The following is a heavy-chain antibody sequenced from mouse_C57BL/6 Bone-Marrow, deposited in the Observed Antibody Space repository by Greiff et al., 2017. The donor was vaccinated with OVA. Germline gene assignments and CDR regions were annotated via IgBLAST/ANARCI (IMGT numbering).Heavy chain of an antibody. Sequence: QVHVKQPGTDLVKPGASVKLSCKASGYTFTSYWMHWVKQRPGQGLEWIGNINPGNGGTNYNEKFKSRATLTVDKASSTAYMQLSSLTSEDSAVYYSARLGYPAYWGQGTLVTVSA. V-gene: IGHV1-53*01. CDR2: INPGNGGT. CDR1: GYTFTSYW. J-gene: IGHJ3*01. CDR3: ARLGYPAY. D-gene: IGHD3-1*01.